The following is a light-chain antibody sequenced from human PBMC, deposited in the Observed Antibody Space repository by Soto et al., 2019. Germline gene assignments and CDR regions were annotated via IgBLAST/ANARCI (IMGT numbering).Light chain of an antibody. Sequence: QSALTQPASVSGSPGQSITISCTGTSSDVGGYNYVSWYQQHPGKAPKLMIYEVSNRPSGVSNRFSGSKSGNTASLTISGLQAEDEADYYCSSHTSSSTDNYVFGTGTKVTVL. CDR3: SSHTSSSTDNYV. J-gene: IGLJ1*01. CDR2: EVS. CDR1: SSDVGGYNY. V-gene: IGLV2-14*01.